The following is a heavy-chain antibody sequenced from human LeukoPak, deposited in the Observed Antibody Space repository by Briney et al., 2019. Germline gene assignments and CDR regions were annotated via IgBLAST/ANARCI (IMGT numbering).Heavy chain of an antibody. Sequence: SETLSLTCTVSGGSISSYYWSWIRQPPGKGLEWIGYIYYSGSTNYNPYLKSRVTISVDTSKNQFSLKLSSVTAADTAVYYCARHLTGWSFYWGQGTLVTVSS. J-gene: IGHJ4*02. CDR2: IYYSGST. CDR3: ARHLTGWSFY. D-gene: IGHD3-10*01. V-gene: IGHV4-59*08. CDR1: GGSISSYY.